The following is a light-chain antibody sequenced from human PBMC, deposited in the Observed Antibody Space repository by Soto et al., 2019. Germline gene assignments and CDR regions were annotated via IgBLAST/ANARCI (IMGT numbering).Light chain of an antibody. J-gene: IGLJ3*02. CDR3: ATWDDTLNGRV. Sequence: QPVLTQPPSASGTPGQRVTISCSGSSSYIGSNSVNWYHQVAGTAPKLLIHSDNQRPSGVPDRFSGSKSGTSASLAISGLQSGDDADYYCATWDDTLNGRVFGGGTKLTVL. CDR2: SDN. V-gene: IGLV1-44*01. CDR1: SSYIGSNS.